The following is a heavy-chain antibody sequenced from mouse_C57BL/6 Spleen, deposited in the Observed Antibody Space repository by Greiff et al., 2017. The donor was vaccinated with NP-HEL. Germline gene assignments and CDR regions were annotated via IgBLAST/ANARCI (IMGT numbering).Heavy chain of an antibody. D-gene: IGHD1-1*01. J-gene: IGHJ2*01. CDR1: GYAFSSYW. V-gene: IGHV1-80*01. Sequence: VQLQQSGAELVKPGASVKISCKASGYAFSSYWMNWVKQRPGKGLEWIGQIYPGDGDTNYNGKFKGKATLTADKSSSTAYMQLSSLTSEDSAVYFCARSPFITTVVAKDYWGQGTTLTVSS. CDR2: IYPGDGDT. CDR3: ARSPFITTVVAKDY.